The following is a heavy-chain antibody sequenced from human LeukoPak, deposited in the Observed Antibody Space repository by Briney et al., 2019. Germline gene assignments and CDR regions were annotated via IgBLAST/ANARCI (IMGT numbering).Heavy chain of an antibody. CDR2: IKQDGSEQ. D-gene: IGHD5-24*01. Sequence: GGSLRLSCGASGFTFSSYAMSWVRQAPGKGLEWVANIKQDGSEQYYADSVKGRFTISRDNAKNSLYLEMNSLSAEDTAVYYCARFRDGYGYWGQGTLVTVSS. CDR3: ARFRDGYGY. CDR1: GFTFSSYA. V-gene: IGHV3-7*01. J-gene: IGHJ4*02.